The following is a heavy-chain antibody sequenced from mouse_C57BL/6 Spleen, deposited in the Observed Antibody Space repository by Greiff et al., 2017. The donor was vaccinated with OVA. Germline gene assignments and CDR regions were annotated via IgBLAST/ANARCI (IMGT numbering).Heavy chain of an antibody. V-gene: IGHV5-17*01. Sequence: VQLKESGGGLVKPGGSLKLSCAASGFTFSDYGMHWVRQAPEKGLEWVAYISSGSSTIYYADTVKGRFTISRDNAKNTLFLQMTSLRSEDTAMYYCARPYGSTWFAYWGQGTLVTVSA. CDR2: ISSGSSTI. D-gene: IGHD2-2*01. CDR3: ARPYGSTWFAY. J-gene: IGHJ3*01. CDR1: GFTFSDYG.